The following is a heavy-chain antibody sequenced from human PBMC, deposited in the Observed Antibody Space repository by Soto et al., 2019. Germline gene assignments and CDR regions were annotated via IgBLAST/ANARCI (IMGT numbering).Heavy chain of an antibody. V-gene: IGHV1-2*04. CDR3: ERWVGAYNWFDP. CDR2: INTNTGDT. D-gene: IGHD1-26*01. CDR1: GYTFTGYH. J-gene: IGHJ5*02. Sequence: QVQLVQSGAEVKEPGASVKVSCKASGYTFTGYHIHWVRQAPGQGREWMGWINTNTGDTKYAQKYQGCVPMSRDTSINTDYVQLIRSKSAETDVDYCERWVGAYNWFDPWGQVTLV.